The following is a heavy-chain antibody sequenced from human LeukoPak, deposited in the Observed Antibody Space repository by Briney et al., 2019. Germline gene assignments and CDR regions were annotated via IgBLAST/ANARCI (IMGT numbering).Heavy chain of an antibody. CDR2: IHYSGST. Sequence: PSETLSLTCTVSGGSISSATYYWGWIRQPPGKGLEWIGSIHYSGSTYYSPSLKSRVTISVDTSKMQVSLKLSSVTATDTAVYYCARPLISGGYDPPPFDYWGQGTLVTVSS. CDR1: GGSISSATYY. V-gene: IGHV4-39*01. J-gene: IGHJ4*02. D-gene: IGHD5-12*01. CDR3: ARPLISGGYDPPPFDY.